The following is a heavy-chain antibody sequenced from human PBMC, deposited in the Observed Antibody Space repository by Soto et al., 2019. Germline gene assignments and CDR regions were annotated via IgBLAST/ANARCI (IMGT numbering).Heavy chain of an antibody. CDR3: ARDLWTGGRYGTAY. CDR1: GFTFSSYA. D-gene: IGHD1-26*01. V-gene: IGHV3-30-3*01. CDR2: ISYDGSNK. J-gene: IGHJ4*02. Sequence: GGSLRLSCAASGFTFSSYAMHWVRQAPGKGLEWVAVISYDGSNKYYADSVKGRFTISRDNSKNTLYLQMNSLRAEDTAVYYCARDLWTGGRYGTAYWGQGTLVTVSS.